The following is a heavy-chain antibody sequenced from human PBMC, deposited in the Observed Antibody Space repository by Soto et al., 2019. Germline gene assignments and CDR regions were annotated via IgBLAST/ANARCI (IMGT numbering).Heavy chain of an antibody. CDR1: GFTFRSYG. V-gene: IGHV3-30*19. CDR2: ISYDGSNK. Sequence: GGSLRLSCAASGFTFRSYGMHWVRQAPGKGLEWVALISYDGSNKYYADSVKGRFTISRDNSKNTLYLQMNSLRAEDTAVYYCARDWVSRTTIQLWLFAFDIWGQGTMVTVSS. D-gene: IGHD5-18*01. J-gene: IGHJ3*02. CDR3: ARDWVSRTTIQLWLFAFDI.